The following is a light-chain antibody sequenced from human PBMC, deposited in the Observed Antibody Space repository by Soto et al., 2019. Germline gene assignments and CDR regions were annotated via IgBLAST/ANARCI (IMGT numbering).Light chain of an antibody. CDR2: EVI. CDR3: SSYTANNTYV. J-gene: IGLJ1*01. CDR1: SSDVGAYNY. V-gene: IGLV2-14*01. Sequence: QSALTQPASVSGSPGQSITISCTGTSSDVGAYNYVSWYQQHPGKAPKLMIYEVINRPSGVSYRFSGSKSGNTASLTISGLQAEDEADYYCSSYTANNTYVFGTGTKLTVL.